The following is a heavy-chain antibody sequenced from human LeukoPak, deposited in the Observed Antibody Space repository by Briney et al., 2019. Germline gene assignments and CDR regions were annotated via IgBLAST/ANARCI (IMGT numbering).Heavy chain of an antibody. CDR1: GYSISSGYY. Sequence: SETLSLTCTVSGYSISSGYYWGWIRQPPGRGLEWIGSIYHSGSTYYNPSLKSRVTISVDTSKNQFSLKLSSVTAADTAVYYCARDPRWHYYDSSGYRHDYWGQGTLVTVSS. CDR3: ARDPRWHYYDSSGYRHDY. D-gene: IGHD3-22*01. J-gene: IGHJ4*02. V-gene: IGHV4-38-2*02. CDR2: IYHSGST.